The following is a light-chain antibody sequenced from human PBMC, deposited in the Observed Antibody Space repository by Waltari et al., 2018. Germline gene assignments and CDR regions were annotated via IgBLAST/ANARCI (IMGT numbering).Light chain of an antibody. CDR2: KIS. Sequence: VVLTQSPLSLPVTPGQPASISCSPSQSLVYSDGNTYLNWFQQRPGQSPRSLLYKISNRDSGVPDRFSGSGSETDFTLTISSLQLEDFATYYCQQSYNAPYTFGQGTNVEIK. CDR3: QQSYNAPYT. CDR1: QSLVYSDGNTY. V-gene: IGKV2-30*01. J-gene: IGKJ2*01.